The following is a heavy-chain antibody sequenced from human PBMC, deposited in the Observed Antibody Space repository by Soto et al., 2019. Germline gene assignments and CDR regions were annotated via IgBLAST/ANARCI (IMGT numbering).Heavy chain of an antibody. CDR2: ISSSSSYT. Sequence: GGFLRLSCAASGFTFSDYYMSWIRQAPGKGLEWVSYISSSSSYTNYADSVKGRFTISRDNAKNSLYLQMNSLRAEDTAVYYCASNPPGSDWYFDLWGRGTLVTVSS. J-gene: IGHJ2*01. D-gene: IGHD5-12*01. CDR1: GFTFSDYY. CDR3: ASNPPGSDWYFDL. V-gene: IGHV3-11*06.